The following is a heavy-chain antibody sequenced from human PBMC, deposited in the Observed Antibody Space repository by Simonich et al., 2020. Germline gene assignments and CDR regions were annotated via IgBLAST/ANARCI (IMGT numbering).Heavy chain of an antibody. CDR1: GFTFSSYW. J-gene: IGHJ3*02. D-gene: IGHD6-6*01. V-gene: IGHV3-7*01. Sequence: EVQLVESGGGLVQPGGSLRLSGAASGFTFSSYWMSWVRQAPGKGLGWVANRKQDESEKYYVDSVKGRFTISRDNAKNSLYLQMNSLRAEDTAVYYCAREGIAARDAFDIWGQGTMVTVSS. CDR3: AREGIAARDAFDI. CDR2: RKQDESEK.